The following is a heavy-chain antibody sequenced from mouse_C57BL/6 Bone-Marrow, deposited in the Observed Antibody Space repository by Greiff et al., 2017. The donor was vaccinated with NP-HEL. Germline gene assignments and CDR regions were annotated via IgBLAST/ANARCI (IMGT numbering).Heavy chain of an antibody. CDR2: ISDGGSYT. CDR1: GFTFSSYA. CDR3: ARVWFLYYAMDY. V-gene: IGHV5-4*03. Sequence: EVMLVESGGGLVKPGGSLKLSCAASGFTFSSYAMSCVRQTPEKRLEWVATISDGGSYTYYPDNVKGRFTISRDNAKNNLYLQLSHLKSEDTAMYYCARVWFLYYAMDYWGQGTSVTVSA. J-gene: IGHJ4*01. D-gene: IGHD2-10*02.